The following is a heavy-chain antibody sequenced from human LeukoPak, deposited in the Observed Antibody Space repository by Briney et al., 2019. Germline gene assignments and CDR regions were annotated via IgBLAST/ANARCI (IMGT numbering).Heavy chain of an antibody. D-gene: IGHD1-1*01. J-gene: IGHJ3*02. CDR3: ARVGRQTYDM. CDR1: GFTFRGYS. V-gene: IGHV3-64*01. CDR2: INDNGDNT. Sequence: GGSLRLSCVASGFTFRGYSMHWVRQAPGKGLEYVSAINDNGDNTFYANSVKGRFTISRDNSKNTLYLQMGSLTAEDTALFYCARVGRQTYDMWGQGTMVTVSS.